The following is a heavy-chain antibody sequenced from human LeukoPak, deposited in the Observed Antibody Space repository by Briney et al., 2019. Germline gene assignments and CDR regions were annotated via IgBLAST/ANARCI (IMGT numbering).Heavy chain of an antibody. CDR1: GFTFSSYW. Sequence: GGSLRLSCAASGFTFSSYWMSWVRQAPGKGLEWVANIKQDGSEKYYVDSVKGRFTISRDNAKNSLYLQMNSLRAEDTAVYYCAGERGAPDYYYGMDVWGQGTTVTVSS. CDR3: AGERGAPDYYYGMDV. J-gene: IGHJ6*02. V-gene: IGHV3-7*01. CDR2: IKQDGSEK.